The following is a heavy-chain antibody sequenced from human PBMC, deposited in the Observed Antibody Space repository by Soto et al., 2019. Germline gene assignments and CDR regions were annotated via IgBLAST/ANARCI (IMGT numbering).Heavy chain of an antibody. Sequence: QVHLVESGGGVVQPGKSLRLSCAAPGSTLSSFAIHWVRQAPGKGLEWVAVISYDGSNKYYVDSVKGRFTISRDNSKNTIYLQMNSLRAEDTAVYYCARDQAVAGTDFDYWGQGTLVTVSS. CDR1: GSTLSSFA. CDR2: ISYDGSNK. J-gene: IGHJ4*02. CDR3: ARDQAVAGTDFDY. V-gene: IGHV3-30-3*01. D-gene: IGHD6-19*01.